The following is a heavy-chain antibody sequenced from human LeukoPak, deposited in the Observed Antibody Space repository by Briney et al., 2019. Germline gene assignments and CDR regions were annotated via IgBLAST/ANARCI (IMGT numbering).Heavy chain of an antibody. V-gene: IGHV1-18*01. CDR3: ARANWGYDSSGSDAFDI. D-gene: IGHD3-22*01. CDR2: ISAYNGNT. CDR1: GYTFTSYG. Sequence: GASVKVSCKASGYTFTSYGISWVRQAPGQGLEWMGWISAYNGNTNYAQKLQGRVTMTTDTSTSTAYMELRSLRSDDTAVYCCARANWGYDSSGSDAFDIWGQGTMVTVSS. J-gene: IGHJ3*02.